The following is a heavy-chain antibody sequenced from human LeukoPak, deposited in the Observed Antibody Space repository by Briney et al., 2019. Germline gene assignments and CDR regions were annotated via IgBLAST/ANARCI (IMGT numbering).Heavy chain of an antibody. CDR1: GGSISSGGYY. J-gene: IGHJ6*02. CDR2: IYYSGST. D-gene: IGHD5-18*01. CDR3: ARAAMVSGHYYGMDV. Sequence: PSETLSLTCTVSGGSISSGGYYWSWIRQHPGKGLEWIGYIYYSGSTYYNPSLKSRVTISVDTSKNQFSLKLSSVTAADTAVYYCARAAMVSGHYYGMDVWGRGTTVTVSS. V-gene: IGHV4-31*03.